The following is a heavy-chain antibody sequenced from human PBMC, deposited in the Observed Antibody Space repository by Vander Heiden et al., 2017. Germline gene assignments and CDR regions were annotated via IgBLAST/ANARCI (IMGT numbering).Heavy chain of an antibody. D-gene: IGHD3-22*01. CDR3: AREGRADYYDSSGYD. Sequence: QVQLVQSGAEVKKPGSSVKVSCKASGGTFSSYAISGVRQAPGQGLEGMGGIITIFGTANYEQKFQGRVTITADESTSTAYMELSSLRSEDTAVYYCAREGRADYYDSSGYDWGQGTMVTVSS. CDR2: IITIFGTA. V-gene: IGHV1-69*01. J-gene: IGHJ4*02. CDR1: GGTFSSYA.